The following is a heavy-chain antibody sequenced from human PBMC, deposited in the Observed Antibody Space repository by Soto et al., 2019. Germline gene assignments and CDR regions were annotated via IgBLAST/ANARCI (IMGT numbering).Heavy chain of an antibody. CDR3: AIASGTTRDAFDI. J-gene: IGHJ3*02. CDR2: INPSGGST. Sequence: ASVKVSCKASGYTFTSYYMHWVRQAPGQGLEWMGIINPSGGSTSYAQKFQGRVTMTRDTSTSTVYMELSSLRSEDTAVYYCAIASGTTRDAFDIWGQGTMVTVSS. V-gene: IGHV1-46*03. CDR1: GYTFTSYY. D-gene: IGHD1-1*01.